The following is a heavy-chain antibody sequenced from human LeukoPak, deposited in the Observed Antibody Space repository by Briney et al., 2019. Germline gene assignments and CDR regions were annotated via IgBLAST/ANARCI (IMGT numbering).Heavy chain of an antibody. J-gene: IGHJ4*02. CDR1: GYTFTSYY. V-gene: IGHV1-46*01. CDR2: INPTGGSA. Sequence: ASVKVSCKASGYTFTSYYMHWVRQAPGQGLEWMGIINPTGGSATYAQEFRGRVTMTRDTSTSTVYMELSSLRSEDTAVYYCARDQYYYGSGSYYNAVDYWGQGTLVTVSS. CDR3: ARDQYYYGSGSYYNAVDY. D-gene: IGHD3-10*01.